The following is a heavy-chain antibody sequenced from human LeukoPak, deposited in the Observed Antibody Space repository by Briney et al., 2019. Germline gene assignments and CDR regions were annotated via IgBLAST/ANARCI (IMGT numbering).Heavy chain of an antibody. CDR2: ISGSGGST. Sequence: PGGSLRLSCAAPGFTFSSYGMSWVRQAPGKGLEWVSAISGSGGSTYYADSVKGRFTISRDNSKNTLYLQMNSLRAEDTAVYYCAKGSGYYQYYFDYWGQGTLVTVSS. CDR1: GFTFSSYG. V-gene: IGHV3-23*01. CDR3: AKGSGYYQYYFDY. J-gene: IGHJ4*02. D-gene: IGHD3-22*01.